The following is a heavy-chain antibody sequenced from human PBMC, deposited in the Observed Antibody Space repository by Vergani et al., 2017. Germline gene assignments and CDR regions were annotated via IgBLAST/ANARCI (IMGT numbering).Heavy chain of an antibody. V-gene: IGHV4-34*01. CDR1: GGSFSGYY. Sequence: QVQLKQWGAGLLKPSETLSLTCAVYGGSFSGYYWSWIRQPPGKGLEWIGDINHSGSTNYNPSLKSRVTISVDTSKNQFSLKLSSVTAADTAVYYCASGRARDGMDVWGQGTTVTVSS. CDR2: INHSGST. J-gene: IGHJ6*02. CDR3: ASGRARDGMDV.